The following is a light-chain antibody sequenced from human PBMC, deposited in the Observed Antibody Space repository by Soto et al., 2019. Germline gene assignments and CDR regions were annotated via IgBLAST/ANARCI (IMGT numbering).Light chain of an antibody. V-gene: IGLV1-51*01. CDR2: DNN. Sequence: QSVLTQPPSVSAAPGQKVTISCSRSSSNIGDNYVSWYQQFPGTAPKLLIYDNNKRPSGIPDRFSGSKSGTSATLGITGLQTGDEADYYCGTWDSSLSVRVFGGGTKLTVL. J-gene: IGLJ2*01. CDR3: GTWDSSLSVRV. CDR1: SSNIGDNY.